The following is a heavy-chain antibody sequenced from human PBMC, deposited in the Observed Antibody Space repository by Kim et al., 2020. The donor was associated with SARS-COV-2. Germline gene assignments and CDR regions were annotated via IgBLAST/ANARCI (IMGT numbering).Heavy chain of an antibody. V-gene: IGHV3-11*06. D-gene: IGHD2-21*02. CDR3: ARAVVVVTAILDY. Sequence: YADFVKGRFTISRDNAKNSLYLQMNSLRAEDTAVYYCARAVVVVTAILDYWGQGTLVTVSS. J-gene: IGHJ4*02.